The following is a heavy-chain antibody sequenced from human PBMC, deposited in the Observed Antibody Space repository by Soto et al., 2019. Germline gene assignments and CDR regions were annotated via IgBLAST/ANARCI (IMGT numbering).Heavy chain of an antibody. D-gene: IGHD6-19*01. CDR1: GGSISRYY. CDR2: IYYSGST. CDR3: AKPSRGGYSETDY. V-gene: IGHV4-59*01. Sequence: SETLSLTCAVSGGSISRYYWSWIRQPPGKGLERIGYIYYSGSTNYNPSIKSRVTISVDTSKNQFSMKLSSVTAAYTALYYCAKPSRGGYSETDYWGQGTLVTVSS. J-gene: IGHJ4*02.